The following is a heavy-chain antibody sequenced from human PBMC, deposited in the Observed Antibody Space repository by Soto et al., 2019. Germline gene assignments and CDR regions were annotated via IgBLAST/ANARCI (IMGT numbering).Heavy chain of an antibody. D-gene: IGHD6-13*01. CDR2: IWYDGSNK. Sequence: QVQLVESGGGVVQPGRSLRLSCAASGFTFSSYGMHWVRQAPGKGLEWVAVIWYDGSNKYYADSVKGRFTISRDNSKNTLYLQMNSLRAEDTAVYYCASEYPIAAAGDYYFDYWGQGTLVTVSS. J-gene: IGHJ4*02. CDR1: GFTFSSYG. CDR3: ASEYPIAAAGDYYFDY. V-gene: IGHV3-33*01.